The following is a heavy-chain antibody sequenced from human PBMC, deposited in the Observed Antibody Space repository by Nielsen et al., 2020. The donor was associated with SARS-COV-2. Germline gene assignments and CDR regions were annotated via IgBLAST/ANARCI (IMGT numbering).Heavy chain of an antibody. CDR1: GFTFSNYV. V-gene: IGHV3-23*01. D-gene: IGHD3-16*01. J-gene: IGHJ4*02. CDR2: ISASGAST. CDR3: ATGGMD. Sequence: GESLKISCAASGFTFSNYVMNWVRQSPGKGLEWVSAISASGASTYYADSVKGRFTISRDNSNNRLFLQMNSLRVEDTAVYHCATGGMDWGQGTPVTVSS.